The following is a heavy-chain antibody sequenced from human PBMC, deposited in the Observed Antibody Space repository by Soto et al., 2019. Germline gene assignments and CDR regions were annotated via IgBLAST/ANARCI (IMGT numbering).Heavy chain of an antibody. CDR1: GGSFSGYY. CDR3: ARGRGGYNKYYYYGMDV. Sequence: SETLSLTCAVYGGSFSGYYWSWIRQPPGKGLEWIGEIDHSGSTNYNPSLKSRVTISVDTSKNQFSLKLSSVTAADTAVYYCARGRGGYNKYYYYGMDVWGQGTTVTVSS. J-gene: IGHJ6*02. D-gene: IGHD5-12*01. V-gene: IGHV4-34*01. CDR2: IDHSGST.